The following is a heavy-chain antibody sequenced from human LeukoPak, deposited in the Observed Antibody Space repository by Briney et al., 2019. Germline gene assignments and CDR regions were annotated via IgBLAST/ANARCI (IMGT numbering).Heavy chain of an antibody. CDR2: ISGSGGST. Sequence: PGGSLRLSCAASGFTFSSYAMSWVRQAPGKGLEWVSAISGSGGSTYYAGSVKGRFTISRDNSKNTPYLQMNSLIAEDTAVYYCAKAPRSYSSGWYPYYFDYWGQGTLVTVSS. V-gene: IGHV3-23*01. CDR1: GFTFSSYA. CDR3: AKAPRSYSSGWYPYYFDY. J-gene: IGHJ4*02. D-gene: IGHD6-19*01.